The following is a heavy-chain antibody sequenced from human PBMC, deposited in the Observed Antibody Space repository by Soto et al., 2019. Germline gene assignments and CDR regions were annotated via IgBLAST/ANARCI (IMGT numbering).Heavy chain of an antibody. V-gene: IGHV3-7*01. D-gene: IGHD3-22*01. CDR2: IKQDGSEK. Sequence: PGGSLRLSCAASGFTFSSYWMSWVRQAPGKGLEWVANIKQDGSEKYYVDSVKGRFTISRDNAKNSLYLQMNSLRAEDTAVYYCARENYDSSGYYSALDYWGQGTLVTVSS. J-gene: IGHJ4*02. CDR3: ARENYDSSGYYSALDY. CDR1: GFTFSSYW.